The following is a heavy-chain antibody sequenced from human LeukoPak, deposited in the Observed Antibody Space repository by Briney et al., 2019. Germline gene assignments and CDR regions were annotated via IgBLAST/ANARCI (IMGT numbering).Heavy chain of an antibody. Sequence: SETLSLTCAVYGGSFSGYYWSWIRQPPGKGLEWIGEINHSGSTNYNPSLKSRVTISVDTSKNQFSLKLSSVTAADAAVYYCARHGYSIHVLEYWGQGTLVTVSS. CDR3: ARHGYSIHVLEY. V-gene: IGHV4-34*01. CDR2: INHSGST. J-gene: IGHJ4*02. D-gene: IGHD5-24*01. CDR1: GGSFSGYY.